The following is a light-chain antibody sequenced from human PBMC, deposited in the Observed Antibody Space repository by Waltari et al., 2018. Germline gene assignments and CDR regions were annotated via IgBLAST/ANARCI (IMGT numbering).Light chain of an antibody. Sequence: QSVLAQPPSASGTPGQRVTISCSGSSSNIGSNYVYWYQQLPKTAPKLLIYRNQQRPSGVPARFSGFKSGTSASLAISGLRSEDEADYYCAAWDDSLSGWVFGGGTKLTVL. CDR2: RNQ. CDR3: AAWDDSLSGWV. CDR1: SSNIGSNY. V-gene: IGLV1-47*01. J-gene: IGLJ3*02.